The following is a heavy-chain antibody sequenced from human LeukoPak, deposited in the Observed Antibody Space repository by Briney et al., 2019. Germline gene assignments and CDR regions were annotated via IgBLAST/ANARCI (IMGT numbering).Heavy chain of an antibody. V-gene: IGHV4-34*01. D-gene: IGHD2-21*02. Sequence: SETLSLTCAVYGGSFSGYYWSWIRQPPGKGLEWIGEINHSGSTNYNPSLKSRVTISVDTSKNQFSLKLSSVTAADTAVYYCARVVVVTARLRAFDIWGQGTMVTVSS. J-gene: IGHJ3*02. CDR1: GGSFSGYY. CDR2: INHSGST. CDR3: ARVVVVTARLRAFDI.